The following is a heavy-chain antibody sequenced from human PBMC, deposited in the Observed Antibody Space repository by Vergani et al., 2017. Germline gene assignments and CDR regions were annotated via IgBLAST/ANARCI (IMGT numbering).Heavy chain of an antibody. CDR2: ISSSSSYI. CDR1: GFTFSSYS. CDR3: ARDSMLSDAFDI. J-gene: IGHJ3*02. V-gene: IGHV3-21*01. Sequence: EVQLVESGGGLVQPGGSLRLSCAASGFTFSSYSMNWVRQAPGKGLEWVSSISSSSSYIYYADSVKGRFTISRDNSKNTLYLQMNSLRAEDTAVYYCARDSMLSDAFDIWGQGTMVTVSS. D-gene: IGHD2-8*01.